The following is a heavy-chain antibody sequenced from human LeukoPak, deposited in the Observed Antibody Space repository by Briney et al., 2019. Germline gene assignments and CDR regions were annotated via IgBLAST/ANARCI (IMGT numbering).Heavy chain of an antibody. V-gene: IGHV3-23*01. J-gene: IGHJ4*02. CDR3: AKDPSYRGITFGGVIAPYYFDY. Sequence: GGSLRLSCAASGFTFSSYAMSWVRQGPGKGLEWVSAISGSGGSTYYADSVKGRFTISRDNSKNTLYLQMNSLRAEDTAVYYCAKDPSYRGITFGGVIAPYYFDYWGQGTLVTVSS. CDR1: GFTFSSYA. D-gene: IGHD3-16*02. CDR2: ISGSGGST.